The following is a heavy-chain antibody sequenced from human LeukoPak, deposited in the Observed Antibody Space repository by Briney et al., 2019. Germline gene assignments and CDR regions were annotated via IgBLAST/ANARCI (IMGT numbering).Heavy chain of an antibody. Sequence: GGSLRLSCAASGFTFSSYAMSWVRQAPGKGLEWVSAISGSGGSTYYADSVKGRFTISRDNAKNSLYLQMNSLRAEDTAVYYCARVPGRGDGGYYYYYMDVWGKGTTVTVSS. CDR2: ISGSGGST. V-gene: IGHV3-23*01. CDR1: GFTFSSYA. D-gene: IGHD6-13*01. CDR3: ARVPGRGDGGYYYYYMDV. J-gene: IGHJ6*03.